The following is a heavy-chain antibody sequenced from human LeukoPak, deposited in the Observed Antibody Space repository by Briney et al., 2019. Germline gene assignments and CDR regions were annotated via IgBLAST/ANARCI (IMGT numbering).Heavy chain of an antibody. D-gene: IGHD6-19*01. CDR3: ATGVAGGKWFDP. CDR1: GYTLTELS. J-gene: IGHJ5*02. CDR2: FDPEDGET. Sequence: ASVKVSCKVSGYTLTELSMHWVRQAPGKGREWVGGFDPEDGETIYAQKFQGRVTMTEDTSTDTAYMELSSLRSEGTAVYYCATGVAGGKWFDPWGQGTLVTVSS. V-gene: IGHV1-24*01.